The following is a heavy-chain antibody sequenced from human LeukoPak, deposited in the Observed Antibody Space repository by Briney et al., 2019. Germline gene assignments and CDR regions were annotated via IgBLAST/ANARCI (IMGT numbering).Heavy chain of an antibody. D-gene: IGHD3-22*01. CDR3: ARDYSSGFGMDV. CDR2: IYPRDGST. CDR1: GYTFTSYG. Sequence: ASVKVSCKASGYTFTSYGISWVRQAPGQGLEWMGMIYPRDGSTSYAQNFQGRVTVTRDTSTTTVHMELRGLRSDDTAVYYCARDYSSGFGMDVWGQGTTVTVSS. J-gene: IGHJ6*02. V-gene: IGHV1-46*01.